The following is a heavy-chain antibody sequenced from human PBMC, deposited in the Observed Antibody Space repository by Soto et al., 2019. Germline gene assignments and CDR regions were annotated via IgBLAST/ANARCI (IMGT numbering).Heavy chain of an antibody. J-gene: IGHJ4*02. V-gene: IGHV2-5*01. CDR1: GFSLSTSGVG. D-gene: IGHD2-2*01. CDR3: AHRLYCSSTSCYRELGIGFDY. CDR2: IYWNDDK. Sequence: SGPTLVHPTPTLTLTCTFSGFSLSTSGVGVGWIRPPPGKALEWLALIYWNDDKRYSPSLKSRLTITKDTSKNQVVLTMTNMDPVDTATYYCAHRLYCSSTSCYRELGIGFDYWGQGTLVTVSS.